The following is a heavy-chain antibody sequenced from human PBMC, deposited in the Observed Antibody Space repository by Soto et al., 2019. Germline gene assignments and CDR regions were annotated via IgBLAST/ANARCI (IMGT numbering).Heavy chain of an antibody. CDR1: GDSISDYY. V-gene: IGHV4-59*01. CDR3: ARDLGIGSGAFDI. D-gene: IGHD2-2*03. CDR2: IYISGST. J-gene: IGHJ3*02. Sequence: QVQLQESGPGLVKPSETLSLTCKVSGDSISDYYWGWIRQSPGHGLEWIGYIYISGSTDNNPSLQSRATISLDPSNNQFSLTLKAVTAADTAVYYCARDLGIGSGAFDIWGPGTVVTVSS.